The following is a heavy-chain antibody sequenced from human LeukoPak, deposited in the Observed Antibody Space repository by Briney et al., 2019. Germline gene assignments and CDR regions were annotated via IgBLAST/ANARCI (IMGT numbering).Heavy chain of an antibody. J-gene: IGHJ4*02. CDR3: ARDVSGFYDY. V-gene: IGHV4-59*01. CDR2: MSKIGNS. CDR1: GGSISSYY. Sequence: PSETLSLTCTVSGGSISSYYWSWIRQSPGKGLEWIGYMSKIGNSNYNPSFKSRVTISVDTSKNQFSLKLSSVTAADTAVYYCARDVSGFYDYWGQGTLVTVSS.